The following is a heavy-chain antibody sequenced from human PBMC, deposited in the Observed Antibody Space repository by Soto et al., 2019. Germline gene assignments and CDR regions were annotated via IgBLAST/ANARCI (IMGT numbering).Heavy chain of an antibody. CDR2: IRPSSESM. D-gene: IGHD2-21*02. CDR1: GFTFSTYP. V-gene: IGHV3-48*02. Sequence: EVQLVESGGGLIQPGGSLRLSCAASGFTFSTYPINWVRQAPGKGLEWVSNIRPSSESMAYADSVKGRIPVSRDNAKISRSLQVNSLRDDDTAVYYCAGDSDFAFDSWGQGTLVTVSS. J-gene: IGHJ4*02. CDR3: AGDSDFAFDS.